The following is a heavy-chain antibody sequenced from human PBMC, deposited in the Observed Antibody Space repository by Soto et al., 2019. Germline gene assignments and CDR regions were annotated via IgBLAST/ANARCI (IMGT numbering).Heavy chain of an antibody. CDR1: GYTFTSYG. CDR3: ATAGWNVKAAYYFDY. CDR2: ISAYNGNT. Sequence: QVQLVQSGAEVKKPGASVKVSCKASGYTFTSYGISWVRQAPGQGLEWMGWISAYNGNTNYAQKLQGRVTMTTDTSXXTAYMEMRSLRSDDTAVYYCATAGWNVKAAYYFDYWGQGTLVTVSS. V-gene: IGHV1-18*01. D-gene: IGHD1-1*01. J-gene: IGHJ4*02.